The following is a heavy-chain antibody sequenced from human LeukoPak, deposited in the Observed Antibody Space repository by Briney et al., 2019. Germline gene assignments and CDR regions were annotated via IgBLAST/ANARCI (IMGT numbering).Heavy chain of an antibody. D-gene: IGHD2-2*01. CDR1: GGSFSGYY. CDR3: ARGQGYCSSTSCHNWFDP. CDR2: INHSGST. J-gene: IGHJ5*02. Sequence: SETLSLTCAVYGGSFSGYYWSWIRQPPGKGLEWIGEINHSGSTNYNPSLKRRVTISVDTSKNQFSLKLSSVTAANTAVYYCARGQGYCSSTSCHNWFDPWGQGTLVTVSS. V-gene: IGHV4-34*01.